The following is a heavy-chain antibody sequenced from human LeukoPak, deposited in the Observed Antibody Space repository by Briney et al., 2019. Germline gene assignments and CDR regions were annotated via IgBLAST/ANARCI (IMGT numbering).Heavy chain of an antibody. Sequence: ASVKVSCKASGYTFTGYYMHWVRQAPGQGLEWMGWINPNSGGTNYAQKFQGRVTMTRDTSISTAYMELSRLRSADTAVYYCASLWGSTSLTDYYFDYWGQGTLVTVSS. V-gene: IGHV1-2*02. J-gene: IGHJ4*02. CDR3: ASLWGSTSLTDYYFDY. CDR1: GYTFTGYY. CDR2: INPNSGGT. D-gene: IGHD2-2*01.